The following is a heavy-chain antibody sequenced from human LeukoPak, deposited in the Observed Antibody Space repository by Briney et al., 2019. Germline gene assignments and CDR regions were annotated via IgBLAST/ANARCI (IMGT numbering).Heavy chain of an antibody. J-gene: IGHJ4*02. CDR3: ARANSGWYFDY. CDR2: IYYSGST. D-gene: IGHD6-19*01. V-gene: IGHV4-31*03. CDR1: GGSISSGGYY. Sequence: PSETLSLTCTVSGGSISSGGYYWSWIRQHPGKGLEWIGYIYYSGSTYYNPSLMSRVTISVDTSKNQFSLKLSSVTAADTAVYYCARANSGWYFDYWGQGTLATVSS.